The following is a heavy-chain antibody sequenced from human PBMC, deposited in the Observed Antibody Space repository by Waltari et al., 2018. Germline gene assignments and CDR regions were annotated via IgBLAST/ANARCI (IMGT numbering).Heavy chain of an antibody. CDR2: ISGSGGST. J-gene: IGHJ4*02. D-gene: IGHD3-3*01. Sequence: EVQLVESGGGLVQPGGSLRLSCAASGFTFSSDAMRWVRQAPGQGLEWVSAISGSGGSTYYADSVKGRFTISRDNSKNTLYLQMNSLRAEDTAVYYCAKVVNFWSGYSDPLFDYWGQGTLVTVSS. CDR3: AKVVNFWSGYSDPLFDY. CDR1: GFTFSSDA. V-gene: IGHV3-23*04.